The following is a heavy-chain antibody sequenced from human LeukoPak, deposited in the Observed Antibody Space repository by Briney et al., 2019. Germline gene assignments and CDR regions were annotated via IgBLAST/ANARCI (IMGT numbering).Heavy chain of an antibody. CDR1: GGSSSSYY. Sequence: PSETLSLTCAVSGGSSSSYYWSWIRQPPGKGLEWIGDIYYSGSTNYNPSLKSRVTISVDTSKNQFSLKLSSVTAADTAVYYCARHSAQYYAGSAGSYFDYWGQGTLVTVSS. J-gene: IGHJ4*02. CDR2: IYYSGST. D-gene: IGHD3-22*01. V-gene: IGHV4-59*08. CDR3: ARHSAQYYAGSAGSYFDY.